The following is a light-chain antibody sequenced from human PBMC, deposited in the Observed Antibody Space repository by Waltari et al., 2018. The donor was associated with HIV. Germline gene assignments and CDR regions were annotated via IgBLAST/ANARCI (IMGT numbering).Light chain of an antibody. CDR1: SDDIGAYNH. CDR2: EVR. CDR3: TSYTRQISVA. J-gene: IGLJ2*01. V-gene: IGLV2-14*01. Sequence: QSALTQPASVSGSPGQSITITCTGTSDDIGAYNHVSWYQQYPNGSPKLLIFEVRNRPSGGTGRFSASKSGNTASLTITGLQSDDEADYYCTSYTRQISVAFGGGTRVTV.